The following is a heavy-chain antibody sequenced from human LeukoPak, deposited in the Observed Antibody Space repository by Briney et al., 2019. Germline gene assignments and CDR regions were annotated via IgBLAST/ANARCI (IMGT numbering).Heavy chain of an antibody. CDR1: GGSISSGSYY. J-gene: IGHJ4*02. D-gene: IGHD1-26*01. CDR3: ARDVGATPGYFDY. CDR2: IYTSGST. Sequence: PSQTLSLTCTVSGGSISSGSYYWSWIRQPAGKGLEWIGRIYTSGSTNYNPSLKSRVTISVDMSKNQFSLKLSSVTAADTAVYYCARDVGATPGYFDYWGQGTLVTVSS. V-gene: IGHV4-61*02.